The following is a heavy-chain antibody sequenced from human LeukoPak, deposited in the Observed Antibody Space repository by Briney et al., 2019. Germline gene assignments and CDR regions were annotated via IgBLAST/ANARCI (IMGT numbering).Heavy chain of an antibody. Sequence: SVKVSCKASGGTFSSYAISWVRQAPGQGLEWMGGIIPIFGTANYAQKFQGRVTTTADESTSTAYMELSSLRSEDTAVYYCAREGGGNRGGDFDYWGQGTLVTVSS. J-gene: IGHJ4*02. CDR3: AREGGGNRGGDFDY. CDR2: IIPIFGTA. CDR1: GGTFSSYA. V-gene: IGHV1-69*01. D-gene: IGHD4-23*01.